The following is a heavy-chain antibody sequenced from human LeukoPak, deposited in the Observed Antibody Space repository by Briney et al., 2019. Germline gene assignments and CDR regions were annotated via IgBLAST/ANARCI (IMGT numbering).Heavy chain of an antibody. J-gene: IGHJ4*02. Sequence: ASVKVSCKASGYTFTSYGISWVRQAPGQGLEWMGWISAYNGNTNYAQKLQGRVTMTTDTSTSTAYMELRSLRSDDTAVYYCARLRITIFGVVIRSYFDYWGQGTLVTVSS. CDR2: ISAYNGNT. D-gene: IGHD3-3*01. V-gene: IGHV1-18*01. CDR1: GYTFTSYG. CDR3: ARLRITIFGVVIRSYFDY.